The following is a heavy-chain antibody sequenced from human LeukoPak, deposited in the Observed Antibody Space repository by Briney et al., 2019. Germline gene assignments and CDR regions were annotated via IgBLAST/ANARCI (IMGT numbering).Heavy chain of an antibody. D-gene: IGHD4-17*01. Sequence: GGSLRLSCAASGFTVSSNYMSWVRQAPGKELEWVSVIYSGGSTYYADSVKGRFTISRDNSKNTLYLQMNSLRAEDTAVYYCARSNYGDYGTAFDIWGQGTMVTVSS. CDR1: GFTVSSNY. V-gene: IGHV3-53*01. CDR2: IYSGGST. CDR3: ARSNYGDYGTAFDI. J-gene: IGHJ3*02.